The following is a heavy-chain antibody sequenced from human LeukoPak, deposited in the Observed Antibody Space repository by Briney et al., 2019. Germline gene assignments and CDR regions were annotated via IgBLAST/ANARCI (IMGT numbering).Heavy chain of an antibody. Sequence: PSGTLSLTCAVSGGSISSSNWWSWVRQPPGKGLEWIGEIYHSGSTNYNPSLKSRVTLSVDKSKNQFSLKLSSVTAADTAVYYCARSVGGVWHLDHWGQGTLVTVSS. V-gene: IGHV4-4*02. CDR3: ARSVGGVWHLDH. CDR1: GGSISSSNW. CDR2: IYHSGST. D-gene: IGHD3-3*01. J-gene: IGHJ4*02.